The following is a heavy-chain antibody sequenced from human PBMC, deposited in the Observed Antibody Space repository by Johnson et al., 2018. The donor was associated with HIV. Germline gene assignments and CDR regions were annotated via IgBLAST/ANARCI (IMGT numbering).Heavy chain of an antibody. D-gene: IGHD5-24*01. CDR2: ISYDGSNK. Sequence: QVQLVESGGGVVQPGRSLRLSCAASGFTFNSYAMHWVRQAPGRGMEWVAVISYDGSNKYYADSVKGRFNISRDNSKNTLYLQMNSRRAEDTAVYYCAREMATIRGYAFDIWGQGTMVTVSS. CDR3: AREMATIRGYAFDI. CDR1: GFTFNSYA. V-gene: IGHV3-30-3*01. J-gene: IGHJ3*02.